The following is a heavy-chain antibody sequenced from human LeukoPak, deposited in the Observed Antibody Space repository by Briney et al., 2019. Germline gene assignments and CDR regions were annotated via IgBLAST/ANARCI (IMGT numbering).Heavy chain of an antibody. V-gene: IGHV4-31*03. D-gene: IGHD6-6*01. CDR3: AGWGSIAVARFDY. Sequence: SETLSLTCTVSGGSISSGGYYWSWIRQHPGKGLEWIGYIYYSGSTYYNPSLKSRVTISVDTSKNQSSLKLSSVTAADTAVYYCAGWGSIAVARFDYWGQGTLVTVSS. J-gene: IGHJ4*02. CDR1: GGSISSGGYY. CDR2: IYYSGST.